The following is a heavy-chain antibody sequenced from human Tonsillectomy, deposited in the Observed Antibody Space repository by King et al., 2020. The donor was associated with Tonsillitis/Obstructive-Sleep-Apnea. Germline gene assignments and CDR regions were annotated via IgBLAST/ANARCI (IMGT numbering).Heavy chain of an antibody. Sequence: VQLQESGPGLVKPSQTLSLTCTVSGGSISSGGYYWSWIRQHPGKGLEWIGYIYYSGSTYYNPSLKSRVTISVDTSKNQFYLKLSSVTAADTAVYYCAGDPLLRGLTIFGVAAGYYMDVWRKGTTVTVSS. V-gene: IGHV4-31*03. CDR3: AGDPLLRGLTIFGVAAGYYMDV. D-gene: IGHD3-3*01. CDR1: GGSISSGGYY. J-gene: IGHJ6*03. CDR2: IYYSGST.